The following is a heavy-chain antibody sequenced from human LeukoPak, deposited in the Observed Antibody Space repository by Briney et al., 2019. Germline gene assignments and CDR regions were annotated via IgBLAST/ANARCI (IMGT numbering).Heavy chain of an antibody. CDR1: GFTFSSYS. J-gene: IGHJ6*02. CDR3: ARGDQPRITIFGVVSPWFYYYYGMDV. Sequence: PGGSLRLSCAASGFTFSSYSMNWVRQAPGKGLEWVSYISSSSSTIYYADSVKGRFTISRDNAKNSLYLQMNSLRAEDTAVYYCARGDQPRITIFGVVSPWFYYYYGMDVWCQGTTVTVSS. V-gene: IGHV3-48*01. D-gene: IGHD3-3*01. CDR2: ISSSSSTI.